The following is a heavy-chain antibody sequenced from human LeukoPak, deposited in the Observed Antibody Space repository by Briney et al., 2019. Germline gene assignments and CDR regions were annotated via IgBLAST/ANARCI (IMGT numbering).Heavy chain of an antibody. Sequence: PGGSLRLSCAASGFTFNSYYMNWVRQAPGKGLVWVSGINRDGSDTIYADSVMGRFTISRDNAKNTLFRQMNSLRAEDTAVYYCAREDFGVDYWGQGTLVTVSS. CDR1: GFTFNSYY. CDR2: INRDGSDT. D-gene: IGHD3-10*01. J-gene: IGHJ4*02. CDR3: AREDFGVDY. V-gene: IGHV3-74*01.